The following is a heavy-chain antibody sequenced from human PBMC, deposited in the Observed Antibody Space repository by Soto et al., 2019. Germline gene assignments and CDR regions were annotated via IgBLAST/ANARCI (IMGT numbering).Heavy chain of an antibody. CDR2: ISAYNGNT. CDR3: ASPGYNWKDDDYYYYYGMDV. CDR1: GYTFTSYG. V-gene: IGHV1-18*04. J-gene: IGHJ6*02. D-gene: IGHD1-20*01. Sequence: GASVKVSCKASGYTFTSYGISWVRQAPGQGXEWMGWISAYNGNTNYAQKLQGRVTMTTDTSTSTAYMELRSLRSDDTAVYYCASPGYNWKDDDYYYYYGMDVWGQGTTVTVSS.